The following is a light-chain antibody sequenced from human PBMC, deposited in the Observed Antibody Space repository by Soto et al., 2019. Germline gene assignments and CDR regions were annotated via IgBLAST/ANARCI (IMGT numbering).Light chain of an antibody. V-gene: IGKV1-27*01. CDR2: AAS. Sequence: DIQMTQSPSSLSASVGDRVTVTCRASHGIGNYLAWYQQKPGKVPKLLIYAASTLQSGVPSRFSGSGSGTDFTLTISSLQPEDVATYYCQNYNSAPLTFGGGTKVDIK. CDR1: HGIGNY. J-gene: IGKJ4*01. CDR3: QNYNSAPLT.